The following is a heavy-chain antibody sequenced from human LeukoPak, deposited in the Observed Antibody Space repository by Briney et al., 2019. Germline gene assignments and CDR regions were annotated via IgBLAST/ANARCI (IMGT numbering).Heavy chain of an antibody. Sequence: GESLKISCETSGYSFTTYWIGWVRQMPGTGLEWAGAIYPDDPDSRYSPSFQGQVVISADRSIRTAYLQWNSLKTSDTAMYYCVRQRGSSGTINHFDPWGQGTLVTVSS. CDR1: GYSFTTYW. CDR3: VRQRGSSGTINHFDP. CDR2: IYPDDPDS. D-gene: IGHD3-10*01. V-gene: IGHV5-51*01. J-gene: IGHJ5*02.